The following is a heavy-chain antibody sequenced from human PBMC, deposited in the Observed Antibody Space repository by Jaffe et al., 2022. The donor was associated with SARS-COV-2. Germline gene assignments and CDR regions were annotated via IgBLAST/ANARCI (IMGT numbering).Heavy chain of an antibody. CDR2: ISWSGGSV. Sequence: EVQLVESGGGLVQPGRSLRLSCAASGFTFDDYAMHWVRQAPGKGLEWVSGISWSGGSVRYADSVKGRFTISRDNAKNSLYLQMNSLRAEDTALYYCSKGSGQQLVLPYYYSYMDVWGKGTTVTVSS. D-gene: IGHD6-13*01. CDR3: SKGSGQQLVLPYYYSYMDV. J-gene: IGHJ6*03. CDR1: GFTFDDYA. V-gene: IGHV3-9*01.